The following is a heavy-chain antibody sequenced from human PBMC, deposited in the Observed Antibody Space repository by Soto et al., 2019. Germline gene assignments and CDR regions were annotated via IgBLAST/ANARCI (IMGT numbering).Heavy chain of an antibody. Sequence: QLQLQESGPGLVKPSETLSLTCVVSGGSLSSSENFWGWIRQRPGTVLECIGTIYYSGKTYYNPSLESRLTISADRSKNRISLNLPSVTAADTALYYCAAGGELARREALAFEVWGQGTRVTVSS. J-gene: IGHJ3*01. CDR2: IYYSGKT. V-gene: IGHV4-39*02. CDR1: GGSLSSSENF. CDR3: AAGGELARREALAFEV. D-gene: IGHD2-8*02.